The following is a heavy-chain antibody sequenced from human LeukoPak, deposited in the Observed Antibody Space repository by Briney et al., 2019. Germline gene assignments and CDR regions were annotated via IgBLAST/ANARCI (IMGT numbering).Heavy chain of an antibody. CDR1: GGSISIYS. V-gene: IGHV4-4*07. D-gene: IGHD4-11*01. CDR3: ARDSTVTTSKNYFYYYMDV. Sequence: PSETLSLTCTVSGGSISIYSWSWIRQPAGKGLEWIGRIYASGSTTYNPSLKGRVTMSVDTSKNQFCLKLSSVTAADTAVYYCARDSTVTTSKNYFYYYMDVWDKGPTVTVSS. CDR2: IYASGST. J-gene: IGHJ6*03.